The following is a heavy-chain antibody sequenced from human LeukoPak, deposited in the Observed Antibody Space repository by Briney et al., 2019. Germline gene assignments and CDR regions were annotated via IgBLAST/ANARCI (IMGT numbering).Heavy chain of an antibody. D-gene: IGHD2/OR15-2a*01. V-gene: IGHV3-33*01. J-gene: IGHJ5*02. CDR3: ARDVDTTSHLNWFDP. Sequence: GGSLRLSCAASGFSFTSYGMHWVRQAPGKGLEWVAVIWYHGGSENYADSVKGRFTISRDTSKNTLYLQMNSLRAEDTAMYYCARDVDTTSHLNWFDPWGQGTLVTVSS. CDR1: GFSFTSYG. CDR2: IWYHGGSE.